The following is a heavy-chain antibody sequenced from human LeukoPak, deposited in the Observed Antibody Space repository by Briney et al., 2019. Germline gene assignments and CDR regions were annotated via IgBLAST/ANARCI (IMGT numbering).Heavy chain of an antibody. Sequence: GASVKVSCKASGYTFTGYGISWVRQAPGQGLEWMGWISAYNGNTNYAQKLQGRVTMTTDTSTSTAYMELRSLRSDDTAVYYCARVIRRYCSGGSCYSVDYWGQGTLVTVSS. J-gene: IGHJ4*02. CDR2: ISAYNGNT. V-gene: IGHV1-18*01. CDR1: GYTFTGYG. CDR3: ARVIRRYCSGGSCYSVDY. D-gene: IGHD2-15*01.